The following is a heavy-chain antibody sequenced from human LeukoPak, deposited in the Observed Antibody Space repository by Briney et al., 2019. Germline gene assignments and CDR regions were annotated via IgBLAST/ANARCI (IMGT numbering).Heavy chain of an antibody. J-gene: IGHJ4*02. CDR3: ARDRPRSYYDSSGYYAPLDY. Sequence: GASVKVSCKASGYTFTSYYMQWVRQAPGQGLEWMGIINPSGGSTSYAQKFQGRVTMTRDTSTSTVYMELSSLRSGDTAMYYCARDRPRSYYDSSGYYAPLDYWGQGTLVTVSS. CDR1: GYTFTSYY. V-gene: IGHV1-46*01. CDR2: INPSGGST. D-gene: IGHD3-22*01.